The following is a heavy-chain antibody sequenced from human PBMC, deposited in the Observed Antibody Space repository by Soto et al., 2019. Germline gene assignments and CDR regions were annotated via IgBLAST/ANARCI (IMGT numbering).Heavy chain of an antibody. CDR3: AHSYYYDSGSPTRPGFDP. Sequence: QITLKESGPTLVKPTQTLTLTCTFSGFSLSTSGVGVGWIRQPPGKALEWLALIYWDDDKRYSPSLKSRLTITKYTSKNQVVLTMTNMDPVDTATYYCAHSYYYDSGSPTRPGFDPWGQGTLVTVSS. CDR1: GFSLSTSGVG. V-gene: IGHV2-5*02. D-gene: IGHD3-10*01. J-gene: IGHJ5*02. CDR2: IYWDDDK.